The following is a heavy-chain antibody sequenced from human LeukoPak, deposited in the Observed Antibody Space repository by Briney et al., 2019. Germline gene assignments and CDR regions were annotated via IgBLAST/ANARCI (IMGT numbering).Heavy chain of an antibody. D-gene: IGHD2-2*01. CDR1: GYSISSGYY. J-gene: IGHJ4*02. Sequence: SETLSLTCAVSGYSISSGYYWGWIRQPPGKGLEWIGSIYHSGSTYYNPSLKSRVTISVDTSKNQFSLKLSSVTAADTAVYYCASLGYCSSTSCFNFDYWGQGTPVTVSS. CDR3: ASLGYCSSTSCFNFDY. V-gene: IGHV4-38-2*01. CDR2: IYHSGST.